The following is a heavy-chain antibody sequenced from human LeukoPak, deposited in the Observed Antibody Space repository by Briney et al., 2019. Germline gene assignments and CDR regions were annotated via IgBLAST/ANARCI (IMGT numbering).Heavy chain of an antibody. V-gene: IGHV1-18*01. D-gene: IGHD5-18*01. CDR2: ISAYNGNT. CDR3: AREGGYSYGLYGDYYGMDV. J-gene: IGHJ6*02. Sequence: ASVKVSCKASGYTFTSYGISRVRQAPGQGLEWMGWISAYNGNTNYAQKLQGRVTMTTDTSTSTAYMELRSLRSDDTAVYYCAREGGYSYGLYGDYYGMDVWGQGTTVTVSS. CDR1: GYTFTSYG.